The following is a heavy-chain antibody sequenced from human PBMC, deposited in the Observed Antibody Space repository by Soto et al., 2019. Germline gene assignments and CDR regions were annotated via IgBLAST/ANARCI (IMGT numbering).Heavy chain of an antibody. V-gene: IGHV1-46*01. CDR1: GYTFTSYY. Sequence: GASVKVSCKASGYTFTSYYMHWVRQAPGQGLEWMGIINPSGGSTSYAQKLQGRVTMTTDTSTSTVYMELRSLSSDDTAVYYCAKDLFPHYYDSSGPPAPYYYYGMDVWGQGTTVTVSS. CDR2: INPSGGST. J-gene: IGHJ6*02. CDR3: AKDLFPHYYDSSGPPAPYYYYGMDV. D-gene: IGHD3-22*01.